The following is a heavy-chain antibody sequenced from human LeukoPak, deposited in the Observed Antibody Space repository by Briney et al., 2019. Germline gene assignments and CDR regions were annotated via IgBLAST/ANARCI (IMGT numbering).Heavy chain of an antibody. D-gene: IGHD6-6*01. CDR1: GFTFSSYG. CDR2: IRYDGSNK. CDR3: AKHRSSSSGYYMDV. Sequence: PGGSLRLSCAASGFTFSSYGMHWVRQAPGKGLEWVAFIRYDGSNKYYADSVKGRFTISRDNSKNTLYLQMNSLRAEDTAVYYCAKHRSSSSGYYMDVWGKGTTVTVS. J-gene: IGHJ6*03. V-gene: IGHV3-30*02.